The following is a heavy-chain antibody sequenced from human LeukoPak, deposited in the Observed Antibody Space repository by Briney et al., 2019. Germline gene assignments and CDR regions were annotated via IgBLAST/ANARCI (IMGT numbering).Heavy chain of an antibody. D-gene: IGHD2-15*01. V-gene: IGHV4-39*07. CDR1: GGSFSSSSYY. CDR3: ARRVKLLGFHDY. J-gene: IGHJ4*02. Sequence: PSETLSLTCTVSGGSFSSSSYYWGWIRQPPGKGLEWIGSIYYSGSTYYNPSLKSRVTISVDTSKNQFSLKLSSVTAADTAVYYCARRVKLLGFHDYWGQGTLVTVSS. CDR2: IYYSGST.